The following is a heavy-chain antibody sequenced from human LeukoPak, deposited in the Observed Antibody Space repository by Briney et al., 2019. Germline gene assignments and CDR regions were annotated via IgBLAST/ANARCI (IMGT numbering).Heavy chain of an antibody. J-gene: IGHJ4*02. Sequence: PSETLSLTCTVSGGSIDSYYWSWLRQPPGEGLEWIGYIYYTGSTKYHPSLKSRVTISLDTSKNQFSLKLTSVTAADTAVYYCARVYQSAEYYFDYWGQGNLVSVSS. V-gene: IGHV4-59*01. CDR3: ARVYQSAEYYFDY. CDR1: GGSIDSYY. CDR2: IYYTGST. D-gene: IGHD2-2*01.